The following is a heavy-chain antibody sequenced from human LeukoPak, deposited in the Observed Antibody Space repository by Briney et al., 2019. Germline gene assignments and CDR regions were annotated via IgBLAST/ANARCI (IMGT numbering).Heavy chain of an antibody. CDR2: IYYSGST. J-gene: IGHJ5*02. Sequence: WETLSLTCTVSGGSFSSYYGSWIRQPPGKGLEWIGYIYYSGSTNYNPSLMSRLNISVDTSKNQFSLKLSSVTAADTAMYYCARHVVAVAGTWFDPWGQGTLVTVSS. V-gene: IGHV4-59*08. D-gene: IGHD6-19*01. CDR1: GGSFSSYY. CDR3: ARHVVAVAGTWFDP.